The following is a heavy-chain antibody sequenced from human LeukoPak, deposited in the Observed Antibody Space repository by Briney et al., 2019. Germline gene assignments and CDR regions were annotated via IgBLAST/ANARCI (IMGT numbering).Heavy chain of an antibody. V-gene: IGHV3-21*01. CDR1: GFTFSSYS. Sequence: GGSLRLSCAASGFTFSSYSMNWVRQAPGKGLEWVSSISSSSSYIYYADSVKGRFTISRDNAKNSLYLQMNSLRAEDTAVYYCARDSSGWYYRDYYYMDVWGKGTTVTISS. D-gene: IGHD6-19*01. CDR2: ISSSSSYI. CDR3: ARDSSGWYYRDYYYMDV. J-gene: IGHJ6*03.